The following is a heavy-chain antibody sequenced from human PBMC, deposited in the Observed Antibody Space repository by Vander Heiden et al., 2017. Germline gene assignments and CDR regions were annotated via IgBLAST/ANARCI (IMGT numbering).Heavy chain of an antibody. V-gene: IGHV1-69*01. J-gene: IGHJ1*01. CDR1: GGTFRSYA. D-gene: IGHD3-9*01. CDR2: IIPIFGTA. Sequence: QVQLVQSGAEVTKPGCSVKGACKGSGGTFRSYAISWVRQAPGRGLEWMGGIIPIFGTANYAQKFQGRVTITADESTSTAYMELSSLRSEDTAVYYCARGSYYDILTGYYRVEYFQHWGQGTLVTVSS. CDR3: ARGSYYDILTGYYRVEYFQH.